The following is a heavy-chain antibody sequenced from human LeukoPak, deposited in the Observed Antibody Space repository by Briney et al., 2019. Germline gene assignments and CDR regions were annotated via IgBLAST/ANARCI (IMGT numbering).Heavy chain of an antibody. D-gene: IGHD3-22*01. Sequence: PSETLSLTCTVSGYSISSGYYWGWIRQPPGQGLEWIGSIYHSGSTYYNPSLKSRVTISVDTSKNQFSLKLSSVTAADTAVYYCARVKDYYDSSGYFDYWDQGTLVTVSS. CDR3: ARVKDYYDSSGYFDY. V-gene: IGHV4-38-2*02. CDR2: IYHSGST. J-gene: IGHJ4*02. CDR1: GYSISSGYY.